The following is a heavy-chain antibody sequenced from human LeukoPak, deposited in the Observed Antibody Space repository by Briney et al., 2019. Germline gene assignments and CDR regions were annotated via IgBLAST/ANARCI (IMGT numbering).Heavy chain of an antibody. Sequence: ASVKVSCKASGGTFSSYAISWVRQAPGQGLEWMGRIIPILGIANYAQKFQGRVTITADKSTSTAYMELSSLRSEDTAVYYCAREESGITGTNDAFDIWGQGTMVTVSS. D-gene: IGHD1-20*01. CDR3: AREESGITGTNDAFDI. CDR2: IIPILGIA. CDR1: GGTFSSYA. V-gene: IGHV1-69*04. J-gene: IGHJ3*02.